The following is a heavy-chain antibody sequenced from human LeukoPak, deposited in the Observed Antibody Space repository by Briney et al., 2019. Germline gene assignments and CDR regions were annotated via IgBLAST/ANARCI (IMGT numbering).Heavy chain of an antibody. V-gene: IGHV3-23*01. J-gene: IGHJ4*02. CDR2: IIGSGGST. Sequence: GGSLRLSCAASGFTLSSYAMNWVRQAPGKGLEWVSTIIGSGGSTYYADSVKGRFTISRDNSKNTLYLQMNSLRAKDTAVYFCAKDRWYSSSGFFDYWGQGTLVTVSS. CDR3: AKDRWYSSSGFFDY. CDR1: GFTLSSYA. D-gene: IGHD6-6*01.